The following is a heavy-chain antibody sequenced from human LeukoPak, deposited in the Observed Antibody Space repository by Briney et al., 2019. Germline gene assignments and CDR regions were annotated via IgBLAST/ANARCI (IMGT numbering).Heavy chain of an antibody. J-gene: IGHJ3*02. CDR3: ARHKADVAFDI. Sequence: SETLSLTCTVSGYSISSSYYWGWIRQPPGKGLEWIGSLYYTGSTFYNPSLKSRVTIFVDASKNQFSLKLSSVTAADTAVYYCARHKADVAFDIWGQGTMVTVSS. D-gene: IGHD2-15*01. CDR1: GYSISSSYY. CDR2: LYYTGST. V-gene: IGHV4-39*01.